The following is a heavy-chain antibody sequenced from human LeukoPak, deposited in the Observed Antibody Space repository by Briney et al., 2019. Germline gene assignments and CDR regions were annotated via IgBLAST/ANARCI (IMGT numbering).Heavy chain of an antibody. CDR3: TRDRGNPSGWYGGDY. J-gene: IGHJ4*02. V-gene: IGHV3-30*19. CDR2: ISHDGSNK. D-gene: IGHD6-19*01. Sequence: GGSLRLSCAASGFPFNNYRMHWVRQAPGKGLEWVAVISHDGSNKYYADSVKGRFTISRDNSKNTLYLQMNNLRAEDTAVYYCTRDRGNPSGWYGGDYWGQGTLVTVSS. CDR1: GFPFNNYR.